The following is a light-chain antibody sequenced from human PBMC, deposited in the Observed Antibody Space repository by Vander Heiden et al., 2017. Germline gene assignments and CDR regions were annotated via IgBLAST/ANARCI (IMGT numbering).Light chain of an antibody. J-gene: IGLJ2*01. Sequence: QSVLIQPPSASGTPGQRVTISCSGGTSTIGTNTVTGYQQLPGTAPKLFIVNNKKRPPGVPDRVSGSKSGTSASLAIRGLQSEDEADDDCEAWEDSLNGVLFGGGTRLTVL. V-gene: IGLV1-44*01. CDR2: NNK. CDR3: EAWEDSLNGVL. CDR1: TSTIGTNT.